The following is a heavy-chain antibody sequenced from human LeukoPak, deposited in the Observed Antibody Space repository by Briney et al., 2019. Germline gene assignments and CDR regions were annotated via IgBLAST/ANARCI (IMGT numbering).Heavy chain of an antibody. CDR2: INPSSGDT. J-gene: IGHJ4*02. V-gene: IGHV1-2*02. CDR1: GYTFTDYY. D-gene: IGHD4-17*01. CDR3: ARATDYGDYLRLYHYFDY. Sequence: ASVSVSCKASGYTFTDYYMHWVRQAPGQGLEWMGGINPSSGDTKYVQKFQGRATVTRDTSISTAYMELSGLTFDDTAVYYCARATDYGDYLRLYHYFDYWGQGTLVTVSS.